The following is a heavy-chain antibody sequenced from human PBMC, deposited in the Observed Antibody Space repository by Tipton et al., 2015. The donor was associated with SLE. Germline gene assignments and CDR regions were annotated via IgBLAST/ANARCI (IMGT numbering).Heavy chain of an antibody. CDR1: GGSISSSSYY. D-gene: IGHD2-2*02. Sequence: TLSLTCTVSGGSISSSSYYWGWIRQPPGKGLEWIGSIYYSGSTYYNPSLKSRVTISVDTSKNQFSLRLSSVSAADTAMYYCARALWVDKDFEVPLAIRLRAFDIWGQGRMVTVSS. V-gene: IGHV4-39*07. CDR3: ARALWVDKDFEVPLAIRLRAFDI. CDR2: IYYSGST. J-gene: IGHJ3*02.